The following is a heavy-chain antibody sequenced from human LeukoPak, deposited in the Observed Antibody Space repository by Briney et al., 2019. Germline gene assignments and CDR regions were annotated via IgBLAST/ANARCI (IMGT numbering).Heavy chain of an antibody. D-gene: IGHD6-19*01. V-gene: IGHV1-69*13. CDR2: IILIFGTA. J-gene: IGHJ6*02. CDR1: GGTFSSYA. Sequence: SVKVSCKASGGTFSSYAISWVRQAPGQGLEWMGGIILIFGTANYAQKFQGRVTITADESTSTAYMELSSLRSEDTAVYYCARASFRSSGWTPSYYYGMDVWGQGTTVTVSS. CDR3: ARASFRSSGWTPSYYYGMDV.